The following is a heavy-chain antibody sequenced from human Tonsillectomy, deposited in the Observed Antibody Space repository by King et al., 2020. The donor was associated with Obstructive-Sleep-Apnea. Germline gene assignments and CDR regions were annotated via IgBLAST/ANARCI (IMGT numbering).Heavy chain of an antibody. D-gene: IGHD3-16*01. CDR2: INPDSGAT. J-gene: IGHJ4*02. Sequence: QLVQSGAEVKKPGASVKVSCKAYGYIFTGYYMHWVRQAPGQGLEWMGWINPDSGATNYAQKFQGRVTMTRDTSISTAYMELSRLRSDDTAIYYCARDGGGSELLLLSYFDYWGQGTLATVSS. CDR1: GYIFTGYY. CDR3: ARDGGGSELLLLSYFDY. V-gene: IGHV1-2*02.